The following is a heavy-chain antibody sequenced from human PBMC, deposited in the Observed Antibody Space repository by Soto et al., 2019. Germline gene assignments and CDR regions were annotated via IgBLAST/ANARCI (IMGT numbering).Heavy chain of an antibody. D-gene: IGHD5-12*01. Sequence: GASVKVSCKASGYTFTGYYMHWVRQAPGQGLEWMGWINPNSGGTNYAQKFQGWVTMTRDTSISTAYMELNSLKTEDTAVYYCTTWLPGPPYYYYYYGMDVWGQGTTVTVSS. V-gene: IGHV1-2*04. CDR3: TTWLPGPPYYYYYYGMDV. CDR2: INPNSGGT. CDR1: GYTFTGYY. J-gene: IGHJ6*02.